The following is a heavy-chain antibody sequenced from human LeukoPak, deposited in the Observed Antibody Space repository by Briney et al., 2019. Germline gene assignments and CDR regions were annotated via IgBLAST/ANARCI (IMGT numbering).Heavy chain of an antibody. D-gene: IGHD3-10*01. CDR2: ISGSGGST. CDR3: VKSDSYYYGAGSLTGNWFDP. CDR1: GFTFSSYA. Sequence: GGSLRLSCAASGFTFSSYAMSWVRQAPGKGLEWVSAISGSGGSTYYADSVKGRFTISRDNSKNTLYLQMNSLRAEDTAVYYCVKSDSYYYGAGSLTGNWFDPWGQGTLVTVSS. J-gene: IGHJ5*02. V-gene: IGHV3-23*01.